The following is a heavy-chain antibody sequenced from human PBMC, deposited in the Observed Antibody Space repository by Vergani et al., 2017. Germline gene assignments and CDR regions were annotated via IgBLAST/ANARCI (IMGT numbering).Heavy chain of an antibody. V-gene: IGHV4-34*01. J-gene: IGHJ4*02. CDR3: ARGPYYYDSSSAPFDY. Sequence: QVQLQQWGAGLLKPSETLSLTCAVYGGSFSGYYWSWIRQPPGKGLEWIGEINHSGSTNYNPSLKSRVTISVDTSKNQFSLNLSSVTAADTAVYYCARGPYYYDSSSAPFDYWGQGTLVTVSS. D-gene: IGHD3-22*01. CDR1: GGSFSGYY. CDR2: INHSGST.